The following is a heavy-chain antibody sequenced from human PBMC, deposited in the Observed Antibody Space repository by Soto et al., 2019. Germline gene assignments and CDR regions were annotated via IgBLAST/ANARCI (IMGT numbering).Heavy chain of an antibody. CDR1: GFTFSSYW. J-gene: IGHJ4*02. CDR3: ARVRISYGDYDYYFDY. V-gene: IGHV3-7*01. D-gene: IGHD4-17*01. CDR2: IKQDGSEK. Sequence: GGSLRLSCAASGFTFSSYWMSWVRQAPGKGLEWVANIKQDGSEKYYVDSVKGRFTISRDNAKNSLYLQMNSLRAEDTAVYYCARVRISYGDYDYYFDYWGQGTLVTVSS.